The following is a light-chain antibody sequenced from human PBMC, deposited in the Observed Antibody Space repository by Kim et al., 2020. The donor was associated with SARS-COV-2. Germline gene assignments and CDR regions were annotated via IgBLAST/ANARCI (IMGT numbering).Light chain of an antibody. CDR2: AAS. J-gene: IGKJ1*01. V-gene: IGKV1-39*01. CDR1: QSISIY. CDR3: QQSYNSPPT. Sequence: ASVGETATITCRASQSISIYLNWYQQKPGKAPKLLIYAASTLQSGVPSRFSGSGSGTVFTLTINSLEPEDFATYSCQQSYNSPPTFGQGTKVDIK.